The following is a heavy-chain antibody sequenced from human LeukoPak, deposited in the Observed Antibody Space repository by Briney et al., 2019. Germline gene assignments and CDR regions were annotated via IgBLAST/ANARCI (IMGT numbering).Heavy chain of an antibody. Sequence: GGSLRLSCAASGFTFRRYWMSWVRQASGKGLEWVANIKQDGSEKYYVDSVKGRFTISRDNARNSLYLQMNSLRAEDTAVYYCVGLGENYWGQGTLVTVSS. D-gene: IGHD3-10*01. J-gene: IGHJ4*02. CDR1: GFTFRRYW. V-gene: IGHV3-7*02. CDR3: VGLGENY. CDR2: IKQDGSEK.